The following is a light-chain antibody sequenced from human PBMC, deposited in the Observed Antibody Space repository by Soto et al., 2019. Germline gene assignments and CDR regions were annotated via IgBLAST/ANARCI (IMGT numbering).Light chain of an antibody. V-gene: IGKV2-30*01. CDR1: QSLVYSDGITH. Sequence: DVVLTQSPLSLPVILGQPASISCRSSQSLVYSDGITHLSWFRQRPGQSPRRLNYKVSNRDSGVPDRFSGSGSVTDFTLKISRVEAEDVGVYYCMQGIHWPPYTFGQGTKLQIK. CDR3: MQGIHWPPYT. CDR2: KVS. J-gene: IGKJ2*01.